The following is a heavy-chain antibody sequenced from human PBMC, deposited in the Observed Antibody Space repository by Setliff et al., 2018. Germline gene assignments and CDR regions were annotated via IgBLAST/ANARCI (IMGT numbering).Heavy chain of an antibody. CDR3: VRDSPYCVNGVCRGY. Sequence: GGSLRLSCVASGFTFKNYGMHWVRQAPGKGLEWVAVIWYDGNNKDHADSVKGRFTVSRDNAKNSLYLQMNNLRAEDTAVYYCVRDSPYCVNGVCRGYWGQGTQVTVSS. CDR2: IWYDGNNK. J-gene: IGHJ4*02. D-gene: IGHD2-21*01. CDR1: GFTFKNYG. V-gene: IGHV3-33*01.